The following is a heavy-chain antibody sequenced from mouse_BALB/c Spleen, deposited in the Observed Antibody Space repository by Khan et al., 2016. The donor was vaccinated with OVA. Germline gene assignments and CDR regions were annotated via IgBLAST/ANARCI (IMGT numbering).Heavy chain of an antibody. J-gene: IGHJ2*01. V-gene: IGHV1-7*01. CDR3: TRDRIDY. Sequence: VQLQQSGAELAKPGASVQMSCKASGYTFTTYWMHWVKQRLGQGLEWIGYINPTSGYTDYSENFKDKATLSADKSSSTAYMQLSRLTAEDAAVYYCTRDRIDYWGQGTTLTVSS. CDR1: GYTFTTYW. CDR2: INPTSGYT.